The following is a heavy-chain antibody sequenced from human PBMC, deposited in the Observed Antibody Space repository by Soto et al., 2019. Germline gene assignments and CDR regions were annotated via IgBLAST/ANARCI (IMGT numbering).Heavy chain of an antibody. CDR2: ISYDGSNK. J-gene: IGHJ4*02. Sequence: QVQLVESGGGVVQPGRSLRLSCAASGFTFSSYGMHWVRQAPGKGLEWVAVISYDGSNKYYADSVKGRFTISRDNSKNTLYLQMNSRRAEDTAVYYCAKGLIAARPPGYWGQGTLVTVSS. V-gene: IGHV3-30*18. CDR3: AKGLIAARPPGY. CDR1: GFTFSSYG. D-gene: IGHD6-6*01.